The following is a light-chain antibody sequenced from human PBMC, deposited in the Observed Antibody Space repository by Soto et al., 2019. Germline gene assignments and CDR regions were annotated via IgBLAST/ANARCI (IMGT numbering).Light chain of an antibody. CDR2: GTS. Sequence: EIVMTPSPVTLSVSPVEISPLSCRASQNISRSLAWYQQKPGQGPSLLIYGTSTRAGGVPARFSGGGSGTEFTLTITSLQSEDFAVYYCHQYNGWPRTCGQGTKGDIK. V-gene: IGKV3-15*01. J-gene: IGKJ1*01. CDR1: QNISRS. CDR3: HQYNGWPRT.